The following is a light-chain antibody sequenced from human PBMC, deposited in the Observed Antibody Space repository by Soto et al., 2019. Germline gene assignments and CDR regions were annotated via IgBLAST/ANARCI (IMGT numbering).Light chain of an antibody. CDR2: DAS. CDR3: LQHSSYPPT. J-gene: IGKJ1*01. V-gene: IGKV1-17*03. CDR1: QGISNY. Sequence: DIQMTQSPSAVSVSVGDRVTITCRASQGISNYLVWFQQKPGKVPKRLIYDASNSVSGVPSRFSGSGSGTEFTLTINSLQTEDFATYFCLQHSSYPPTFGQGTKVEIK.